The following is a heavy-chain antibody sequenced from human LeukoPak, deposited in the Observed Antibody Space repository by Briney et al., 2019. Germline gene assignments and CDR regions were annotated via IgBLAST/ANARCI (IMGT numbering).Heavy chain of an antibody. CDR3: AREPLDFHEEDGFDI. D-gene: IGHD5-24*01. J-gene: IGHJ3*02. CDR2: ISDRSSFI. V-gene: IGHV3-21*01. Sequence: PGGSLSISCAASGFSFSSYSMFWVRQAPGKGLEWVSSISDRSSFIYYADSVKGRFTISRDNAKKSLFLHMNSLRVEDTALYYCAREPLDFHEEDGFDIWGQGTLVTVSS. CDR1: GFSFSSYS.